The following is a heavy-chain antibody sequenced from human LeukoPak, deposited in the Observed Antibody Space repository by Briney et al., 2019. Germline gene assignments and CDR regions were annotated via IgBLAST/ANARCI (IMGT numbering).Heavy chain of an antibody. J-gene: IGHJ6*02. Sequence: GASVKVSCKASGYTFTSYDINWVRQATGQGLEWMGWMNPNSGNTGYAQKFQGRVTMTRNTSISTAYMELSSLRSEDTAVYYCARALVYYDFWSGLGSSSYYYYGMDVWGQGTTVTVSS. CDR1: GYTFTSYD. V-gene: IGHV1-8*01. D-gene: IGHD3-3*01. CDR2: MNPNSGNT. CDR3: ARALVYYDFWSGLGSSSYYYYGMDV.